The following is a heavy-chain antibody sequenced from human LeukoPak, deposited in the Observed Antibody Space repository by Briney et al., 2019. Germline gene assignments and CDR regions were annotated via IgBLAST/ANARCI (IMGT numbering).Heavy chain of an antibody. CDR1: GYTFTDFY. J-gene: IGHJ6*03. Sequence: ASVKVSCKASGYTFTDFYMHWVRRAPGQGLAWMGWINPNSGGTNYEQKFQGRVTRTRDTSISTAYMELSRLRSDDTAVYYCARGHGSYYYYMDVWGKGTTVTVSS. V-gene: IGHV1-2*02. CDR2: INPNSGGT. CDR3: ARGHGSYYYYMDV. D-gene: IGHD3-10*01.